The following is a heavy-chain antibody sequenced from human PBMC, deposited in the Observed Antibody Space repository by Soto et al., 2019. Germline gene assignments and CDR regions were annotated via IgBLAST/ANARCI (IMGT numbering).Heavy chain of an antibody. V-gene: IGHV4-4*07. J-gene: IGHJ5*02. CDR2: IYTTGTT. D-gene: IGHD1-1*01. CDR3: VRDGTKTLRDWFDP. CDR1: GASISGFY. Sequence: SETLSLTCTVSGASISGFYWSWIRKSAGKGLEWIGRIYTTGTTDYNPSLKSRVMMSVDTSKKQFSLKLRSVTAADTAVYYCVRDGTKTLRDWFDPWGQGISVTVSS.